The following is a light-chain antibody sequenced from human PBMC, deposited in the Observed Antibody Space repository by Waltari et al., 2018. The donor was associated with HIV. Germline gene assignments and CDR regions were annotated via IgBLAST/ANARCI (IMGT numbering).Light chain of an antibody. J-gene: IGKJ1*01. V-gene: IGKV3-15*01. CDR3: QQYHNWLWT. CDR2: GAS. CDR1: EIVNSN. Sequence: IVMTQSQDTRSVSPGERVVLSCRPSEIVNSNLAWYQQKPGQAPRVLIYGASTRATGIPARFSGSGSGTEFTLTISSLQSEDVAVSYCQQYHNWLWTFGQGTKVEIK.